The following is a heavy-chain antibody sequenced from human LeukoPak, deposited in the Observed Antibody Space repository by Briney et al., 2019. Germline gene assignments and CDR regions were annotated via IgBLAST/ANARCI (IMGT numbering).Heavy chain of an antibody. J-gene: IGHJ5*02. CDR2: IYSTGST. D-gene: IGHD6-13*01. CDR3: ASGGRISAANWFDP. Sequence: SETLSLTCTVSGGSISSYYCSWIRQPAGKGLEWIGRIYSTGSTNYNPSLKSRVTMSVDTSKNQFSLRLRSVTAADTAVYYCASGGRISAANWFDPWGQGTLVTVSS. V-gene: IGHV4-4*07. CDR1: GGSISSYY.